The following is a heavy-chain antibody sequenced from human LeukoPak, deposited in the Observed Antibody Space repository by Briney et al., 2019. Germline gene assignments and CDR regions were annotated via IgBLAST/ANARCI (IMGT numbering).Heavy chain of an antibody. CDR2: IYYSGST. Sequence: PSETLSLTCTVSGGSVSSGSYYWSWIRQPPGKGLEWIGYIYYSGSTNYNPSLKSRVTISVDTSKNQFSLKLSSVTAADTAVYYCVRGTGEDGYFDYWGQGTLVTVSS. CDR3: VRGTGEDGYFDY. CDR1: GGSVSSGSYY. V-gene: IGHV4-61*01. D-gene: IGHD7-27*01. J-gene: IGHJ4*02.